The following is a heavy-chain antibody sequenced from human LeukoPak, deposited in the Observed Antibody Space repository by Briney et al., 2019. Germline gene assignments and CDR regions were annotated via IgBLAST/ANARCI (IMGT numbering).Heavy chain of an antibody. V-gene: IGHV3-15*07. D-gene: IGHD3-22*01. CDR3: TTLGHYYDSSAYYSVDS. J-gene: IGHJ4*02. Sequence: GVSLRRSCAASGFTFSNAWMNWVRQAPGKGLEWVGRIKSKTDGGTTDYAAPVKGRFTISRDDSENTVSLQMNSLKTEDTAVYYCTTLGHYYDSSAYYSVDSWGQGTLVTVSS. CDR2: IKSKTDGGTT. CDR1: GFTFSNAW.